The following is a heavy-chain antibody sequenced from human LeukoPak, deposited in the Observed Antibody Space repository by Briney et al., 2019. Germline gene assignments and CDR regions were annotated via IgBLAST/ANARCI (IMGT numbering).Heavy chain of an antibody. CDR1: GFTFGSYA. D-gene: IGHD4-17*01. CDR2: LGGSGGST. V-gene: IGHV3-23*01. Sequence: GGSLRLSCAASGFTFGSYAMNWVRQTPGKGLEWVSSLGGSGGSTYYTDSVKGRFTISRDNSKSTLYLQMNSLRAEDTAVYYCVKDGGNTVTTPNRHGMGGWGQGTTVAVSS. J-gene: IGHJ6*02. CDR3: VKDGGNTVTTPNRHGMGG.